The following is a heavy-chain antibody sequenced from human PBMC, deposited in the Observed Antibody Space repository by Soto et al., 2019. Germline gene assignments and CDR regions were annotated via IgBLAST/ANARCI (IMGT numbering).Heavy chain of an antibody. CDR3: ATGPFYGSGSYSPLDY. J-gene: IGHJ4*02. CDR1: GYTLTELS. D-gene: IGHD3-10*01. CDR2: FDPEDGET. V-gene: IGHV1-24*01. Sequence: QVQLVQSGAEVKKPGASVKVSCKVSGYTLTELSMHWVRQAPGKGLEWMGGFDPEDGETIYAQKFQGRVTMTEDTSTDTAYMELSSLGSEDTAVYYCATGPFYGSGSYSPLDYWGQGTLVTVSS.